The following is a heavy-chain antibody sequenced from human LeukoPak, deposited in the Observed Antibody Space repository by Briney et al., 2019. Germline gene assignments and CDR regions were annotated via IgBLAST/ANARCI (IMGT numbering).Heavy chain of an antibody. CDR3: AADLSNPRMGASYLDS. Sequence: SVKVSCKASGFTSTNFAVQWVRQARGQRLEWMGWIIVGSGATKCAQDFQERVTITRDLSTSTLYMELRSLTSEDTAVYYCAADLSNPRMGASYLDSWGQGTLVTVSS. J-gene: IGHJ4*02. V-gene: IGHV1-58*01. CDR1: GFTSTNFA. D-gene: IGHD3-16*01. CDR2: IIVGSGAT.